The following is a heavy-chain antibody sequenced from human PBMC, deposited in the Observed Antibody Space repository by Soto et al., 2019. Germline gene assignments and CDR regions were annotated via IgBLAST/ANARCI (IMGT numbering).Heavy chain of an antibody. J-gene: IGHJ5*01. V-gene: IGHV1-69*06. D-gene: IGHD3-16*01. CDR2: IIPIFGTA. CDR3: ARGGEMPQKEFDS. CDR1: GGTFSSYA. Sequence: QVQLVQSGAEVKKPGSSVKVSCKASGGTFSSYAISWVRQAPGQGLEWMGGIIPIFGTANYAQKFQGRVTISADKSTSTAYIELSILRSEDTAVYYCARGGEMPQKEFDSWGQGTLVTVSS.